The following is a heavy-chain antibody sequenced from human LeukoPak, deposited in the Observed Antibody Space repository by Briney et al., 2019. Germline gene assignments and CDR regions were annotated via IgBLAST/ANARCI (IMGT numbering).Heavy chain of an antibody. J-gene: IGHJ5*02. CDR2: IYSGGST. D-gene: IGHD1-26*01. CDR1: GFTVSSNY. V-gene: IGHV3-53*01. Sequence: GGSLRLSCAASGFTVSSNYMSWVRQDPGKGLEWVSVIYSGGSTYYADSVKGRFTIYRDNSKNTLYLQMNSRRADDTAVYYCARVRSGSYDHWGQGTLVTVSS. CDR3: ARVRSGSYDH.